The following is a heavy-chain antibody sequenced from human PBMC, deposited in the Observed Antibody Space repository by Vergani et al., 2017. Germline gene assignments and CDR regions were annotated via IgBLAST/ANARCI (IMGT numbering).Heavy chain of an antibody. CDR1: GGSFSGYF. J-gene: IGHJ4*02. CDR3: ARDPLLLRRCFDY. CDR2: VIHSGST. V-gene: IGHV4-34*12. Sequence: QVPLQQWGAGLLKPSETLSLTCAVYGGSFSGYFWSWVRQPPGKGLEWIVEVIHSGSTIYNPSLKSQVTISVDTSKYQFSLKLSSVTAAVTDVYYCARDPLLLRRCFDYWRQGTLVTVSS. D-gene: IGHD2-15*01.